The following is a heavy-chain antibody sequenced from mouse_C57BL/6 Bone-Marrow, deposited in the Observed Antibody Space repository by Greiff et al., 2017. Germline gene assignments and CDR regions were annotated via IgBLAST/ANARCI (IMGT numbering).Heavy chain of an antibody. V-gene: IGHV1-81*01. J-gene: IGHJ1*03. CDR1: GYTFTSYG. CDR2: IYPRSGNT. Sequence: VQLQQSGAELARPGASVKLSCKASGYTFTSYGISWVKQRTGQGLEWIGEIYPRSGNTYYNEQFKGKATLTADKSSSTAYMELRSLTSEDSAVYFCARWYYYGTPWYFDVWGTGTTVTVSS. D-gene: IGHD1-1*01. CDR3: ARWYYYGTPWYFDV.